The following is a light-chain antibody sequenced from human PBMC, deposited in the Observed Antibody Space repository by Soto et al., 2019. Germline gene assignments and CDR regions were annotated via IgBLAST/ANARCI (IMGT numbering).Light chain of an antibody. Sequence: QSVLTQPASVSGSPGQSITISCTGTSSDVGGYNYVSWYQQHPGKAPKLMIYDVSNRPSGVSNRFSGSKSGNTASLTISGLQAEDEADYYCSSYTSNSTPPYVFGTGTKLTVL. CDR1: SSDVGGYNY. V-gene: IGLV2-14*01. CDR2: DVS. J-gene: IGLJ1*01. CDR3: SSYTSNSTPPYV.